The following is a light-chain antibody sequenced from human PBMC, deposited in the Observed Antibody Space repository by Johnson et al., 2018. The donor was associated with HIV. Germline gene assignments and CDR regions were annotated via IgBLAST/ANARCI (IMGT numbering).Light chain of an antibody. CDR3: GTWDNSLNAPYV. J-gene: IGLJ1*01. CDR1: RSNIGNNY. CDR2: ENN. Sequence: QSVLTQPPSVSAAPGQKVTISCSGSRSNIGNNYVSWYQQLPGTAPKLLIYENNKRPSGIPDRFSGSKSGTSATLGITGLQTGDEADYYCGTWDNSLNAPYVFGTGTKVTVL. V-gene: IGLV1-51*02.